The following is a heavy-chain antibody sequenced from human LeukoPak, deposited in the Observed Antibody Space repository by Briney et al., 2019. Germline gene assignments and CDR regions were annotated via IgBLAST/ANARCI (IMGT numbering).Heavy chain of an antibody. Sequence: SETLSLTCAVYGGSFSGYYWSWIRQPPGKGLEWIGEINHSGSTNYNPSLKSRVTISVDTSKNQFSLKLSSVTAADTAVYYCARHKPSGYYGSGSFRGYFDYWGQGTLVTVSS. V-gene: IGHV4-34*01. J-gene: IGHJ4*02. CDR2: INHSGST. CDR3: ARHKPSGYYGSGSFRGYFDY. D-gene: IGHD3-10*01. CDR1: GGSFSGYY.